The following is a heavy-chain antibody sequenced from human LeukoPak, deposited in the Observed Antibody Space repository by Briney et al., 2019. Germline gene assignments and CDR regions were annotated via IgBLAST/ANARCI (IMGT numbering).Heavy chain of an antibody. CDR2: ISSSSSYI. J-gene: IGHJ4*02. CDR3: ARDEVDYYDSSGYRAGLDY. Sequence: GGSLRLSCAASGFTFSSYSMNWVRQAPGKGLEWVSSISSSSSYIYYADSVKGRFTISRDNAKNSLYLQMNSLRAEDTAVYYCARDEVDYYDSSGYRAGLDYWGQGTLVTVSS. CDR1: GFTFSSYS. D-gene: IGHD3-22*01. V-gene: IGHV3-21*01.